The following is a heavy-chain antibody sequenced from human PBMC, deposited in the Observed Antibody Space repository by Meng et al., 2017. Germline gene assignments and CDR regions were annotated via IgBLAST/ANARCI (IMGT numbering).Heavy chain of an antibody. D-gene: IGHD3-10*01. CDR3: ARDRDHYYGSGSYSPFDY. CDR2: TYYRSKWYN. J-gene: IGHJ4*02. V-gene: IGHV6-1*01. Sequence: SQTLSLTCAISGDSVSSNSAAWNWIRQSPSRGLEWLGRTYYRSKWYNDYAVSVKSRITTNPDTSKNQFSLQLNSVTPEDTAVYYCARDRDHYYGSGSYSPFDYWGQGTLVTVSS. CDR1: GDSVSSNSAA.